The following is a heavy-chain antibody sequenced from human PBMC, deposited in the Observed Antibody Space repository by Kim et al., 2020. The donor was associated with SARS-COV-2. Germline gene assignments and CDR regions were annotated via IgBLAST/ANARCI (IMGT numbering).Heavy chain of an antibody. D-gene: IGHD6-13*01. V-gene: IGHV4-34*01. Sequence: SETLSLTCAVYGGSFSGYYWSWIRQPPGKGLEWIGEINHSGSTNYNPSLKSRVTISVDTSKNQFSLKLSSVTAADTAVYYCARGKQGSSRYWFDPWGQGTLVTVSS. CDR3: ARGKQGSSRYWFDP. CDR1: GGSFSGYY. CDR2: INHSGST. J-gene: IGHJ5*02.